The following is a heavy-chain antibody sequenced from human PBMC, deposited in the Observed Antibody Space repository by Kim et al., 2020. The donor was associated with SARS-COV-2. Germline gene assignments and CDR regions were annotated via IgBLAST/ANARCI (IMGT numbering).Heavy chain of an antibody. Sequence: GGSLRLSCAASGFTFSSYGMHWVSQAPGKGLEWVAVISYDGSNKYYADSVKGRFTISRDNSKNTLYLQMNSLRAEDTAVYYCARQKRRVIDYGDPAFVFDYWGQGTLVTVSS. CDR2: ISYDGSNK. CDR1: GFTFSSYG. V-gene: IGHV3-33*05. D-gene: IGHD4-17*01. CDR3: ARQKRRVIDYGDPAFVFDY. J-gene: IGHJ4*02.